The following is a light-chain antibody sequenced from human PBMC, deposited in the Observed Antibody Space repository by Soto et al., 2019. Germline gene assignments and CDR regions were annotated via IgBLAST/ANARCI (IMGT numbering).Light chain of an antibody. J-gene: IGLJ2*01. CDR2: EVS. CDR3: CSYAGSSTLV. CDR1: SSDVGSYNL. Sequence: QSVLTQPASVSGSPGKSITISCTGTSSDVGSYNLVSWYQQHPGKAPKLMIYEVSKRPSGVSNRVSGSKSGNTASLTISGLKAEDEADYYCCSYAGSSTLVFGGGTKLTVL. V-gene: IGLV2-23*02.